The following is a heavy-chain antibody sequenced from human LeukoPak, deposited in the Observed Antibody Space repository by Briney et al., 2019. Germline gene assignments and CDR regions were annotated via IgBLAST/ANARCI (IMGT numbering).Heavy chain of an antibody. D-gene: IGHD3-22*01. Sequence: ASVKVSCKASGYTFTGYYMHWVRQAPGQGLEWMGRIIPILGIANYAQKFQGRVTITADKSTSTAYMELSSLRSEDTAVYYCAETFYYDSSGYYQGGPYYYGMDVWGQGTTVTVSS. CDR2: IIPILGIA. J-gene: IGHJ6*02. CDR1: GYTFTGYY. CDR3: AETFYYDSSGYYQGGPYYYGMDV. V-gene: IGHV1-69*02.